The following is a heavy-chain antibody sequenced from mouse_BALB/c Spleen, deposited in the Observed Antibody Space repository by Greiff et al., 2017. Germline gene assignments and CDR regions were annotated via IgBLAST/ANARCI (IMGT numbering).Heavy chain of an antibody. Sequence: QVQLQQSGAELARPGASVKMSCKASGYTFTSYTMHWVKQRPGQGLEWIGYINPSSGYTNYNQKFKDKATLTADKSSSTAYMQLSSLTSEDSAVYYCARWRSREIFAYWGQGTLVTVAA. CDR2: INPSSGYT. V-gene: IGHV1-4*01. CDR1: GYTFTSYT. J-gene: IGHJ3*01. CDR3: ARWRSREIFAY.